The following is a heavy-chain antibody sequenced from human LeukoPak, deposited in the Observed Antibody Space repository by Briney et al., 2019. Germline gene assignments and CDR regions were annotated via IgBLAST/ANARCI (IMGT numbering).Heavy chain of an antibody. CDR1: GGSFSGYY. CDR2: INHSGST. D-gene: IGHD1-26*01. CDR3: ARCPGSWSGYDAFDI. Sequence: SGTLSLTCAVYGGSFSGYYWSWIRQPPGKGLEWIGEINHSGSTNYNPSLKSRVTISVDTSKNQFSLTLSSVTAADTAVYYCARCPGSWSGYDAFDIWGQGTMVTVSS. V-gene: IGHV4-34*01. J-gene: IGHJ3*02.